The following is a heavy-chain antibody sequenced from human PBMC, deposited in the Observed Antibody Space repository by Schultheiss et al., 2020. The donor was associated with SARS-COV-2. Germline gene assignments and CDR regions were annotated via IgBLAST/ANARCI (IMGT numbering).Heavy chain of an antibody. J-gene: IGHJ6*02. CDR2: IRSKAYGGTT. CDR3: TRPARGYSYGPYYYGMDV. Sequence: GGSLRLSCTASGFTFGDYAMSWFRQAPGKGLEWVGFIRSKAYGGTTEYAASVKGRFTISRDDSKSIAYLQMNSLKTEDTAVYYCTRPARGYSYGPYYYGMDVWGQGTTVTVSS. CDR1: GFTFGDYA. V-gene: IGHV3-49*03. D-gene: IGHD5-18*01.